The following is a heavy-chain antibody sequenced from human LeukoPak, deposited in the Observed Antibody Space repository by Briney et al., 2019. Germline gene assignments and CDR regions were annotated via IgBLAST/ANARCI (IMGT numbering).Heavy chain of an antibody. V-gene: IGHV4-39*07. D-gene: IGHD2-15*01. CDR3: ARSDEGILGY. J-gene: IGHJ4*02. Sequence: SETLSLTCTVSGGCISSSSYYWGWIRQPPGKGLEWIVSIYYSGSTYYNPSLKSRVTISVDTSKNQFSLKLSSVTAADTAVYYCARSDEGILGYWGQGTLVTVSS. CDR2: IYYSGST. CDR1: GGCISSSSYY.